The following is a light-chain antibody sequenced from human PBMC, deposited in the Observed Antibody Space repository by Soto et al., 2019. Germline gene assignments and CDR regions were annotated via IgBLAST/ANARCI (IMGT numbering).Light chain of an antibody. CDR3: GAWDSSLTTYA. J-gene: IGLJ1*01. CDR1: RNY. Sequence: RNYVSWYQHVPGTAPKLLIYDADKRPSGIPDRFSGYKSGASATLGITGLQTGDEADYYCGAWDSSLTTYAFGTGTKVTVL. CDR2: DAD. V-gene: IGLV1-51*01.